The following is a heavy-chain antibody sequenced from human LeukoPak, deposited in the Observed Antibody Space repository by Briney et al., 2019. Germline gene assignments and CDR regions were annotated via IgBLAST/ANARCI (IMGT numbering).Heavy chain of an antibody. Sequence: GGSLRLSCAASGFTFSSYEMNWVRQAPGKGLEWVSYISSSGSTIYYADSVKGRFTISRDNAKNSLYLQMNSLRAEDTAVYYCASLAAAAPYYYYYMDVWGKGTTVTVSS. CDR2: ISSSGSTI. D-gene: IGHD6-13*01. CDR1: GFTFSSYE. V-gene: IGHV3-48*03. CDR3: ASLAAAAPYYYYYMDV. J-gene: IGHJ6*03.